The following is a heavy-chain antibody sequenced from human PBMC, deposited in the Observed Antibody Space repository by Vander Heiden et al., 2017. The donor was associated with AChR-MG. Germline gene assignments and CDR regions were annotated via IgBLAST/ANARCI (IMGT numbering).Heavy chain of an antibody. CDR3: AYEVAVAGTEDYYYGMDV. J-gene: IGHJ6*02. V-gene: IGHV4-39*01. CDR2: IYYSGST. CDR1: GGSISSSSYY. D-gene: IGHD6-19*01. Sequence: QLQLQESGPGLVKPSETLSLPCTVSGGSISSSSYYWGWIRQPPGKGLEWIGSIYYSGSTYYNPSLKSRVTISVDTSKNQFSLKLSSVTAADTAVYYCAYEVAVAGTEDYYYGMDVWGQGTTVTVSS.